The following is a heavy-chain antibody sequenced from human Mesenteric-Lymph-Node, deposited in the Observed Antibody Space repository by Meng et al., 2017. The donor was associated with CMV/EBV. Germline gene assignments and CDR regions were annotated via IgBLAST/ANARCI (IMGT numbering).Heavy chain of an antibody. J-gene: IGHJ4*02. CDR1: STNSGA. CDR3: VRDFYYGSGSSYNVIDY. D-gene: IGHD3-10*01. V-gene: IGHV6-1*01. Sequence: STNSGAWNWIRQAPSRGLGWLERTCYRSKWYNSYAMSVKGRVAISPDTSKNHLSLQLNSVTPEDTAVYYCVRDFYYGSGSSYNVIDYWGQGILVTVSS. CDR2: TCYRSKWYN.